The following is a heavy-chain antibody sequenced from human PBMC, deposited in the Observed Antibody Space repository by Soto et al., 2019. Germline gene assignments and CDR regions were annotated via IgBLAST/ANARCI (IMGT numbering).Heavy chain of an antibody. J-gene: IGHJ6*02. V-gene: IGHV3-53*01. CDR2: IYTGGNT. D-gene: IGHD3-10*01. CDR1: GFTVTSYY. CDR3: ARDYYYGSGNYYRADYYHYGMDV. Sequence: GGSLRLSCAASGFTVTSYYMSWVRLAPGKGLEWVSLIYTGGNTNYADSVKGRFTISRDNSKNTLYLQMNSLRAEDTAVYYCARDYYYGSGNYYRADYYHYGMDVWGQGTTVTVSS.